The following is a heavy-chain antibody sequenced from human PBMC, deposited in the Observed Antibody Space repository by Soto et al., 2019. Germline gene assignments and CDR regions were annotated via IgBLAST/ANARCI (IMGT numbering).Heavy chain of an antibody. J-gene: IGHJ4*02. D-gene: IGHD1-26*01. V-gene: IGHV1-46*01. CDR3: ARDRPGPPAPGTFSAPFDY. CDR2: INPSGGST. Sequence: QVQLVQSGAEVKKPGASVKVSCKASGYTFTSYYMHWVRQAPGQGLEWMGIINPSGGSTSYAQKFQGRVTMTRDTSTSTVYMELSSLRSEDTAVYYCARDRPGPPAPGTFSAPFDYWGQGTLVTVSS. CDR1: GYTFTSYY.